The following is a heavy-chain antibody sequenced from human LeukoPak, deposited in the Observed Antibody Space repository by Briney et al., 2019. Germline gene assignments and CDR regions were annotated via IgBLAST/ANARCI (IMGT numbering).Heavy chain of an antibody. CDR2: INPNSGGT. J-gene: IGHJ4*02. D-gene: IGHD3-22*01. Sequence: ASVKVSCKASGYTFTGYYMHWVRQAPGQGLEWMGWINPNSGGTNYAQKFQGRVTMTRDTSISTAYMELSRLRSDDTAVYYCARGLYYDSSGYYYWGQGTLVTVSS. CDR3: ARGLYYDSSGYYY. CDR1: GYTFTGYY. V-gene: IGHV1-2*02.